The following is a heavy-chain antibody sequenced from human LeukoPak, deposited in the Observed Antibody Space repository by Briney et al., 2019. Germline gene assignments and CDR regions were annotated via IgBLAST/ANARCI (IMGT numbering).Heavy chain of an antibody. CDR3: ARDWIAAAGTGFDY. CDR2: IYYSGDT. J-gene: IGHJ4*02. D-gene: IGHD6-13*01. Sequence: SETLSLTCTVSGGSISTSYYWGWIRQPPGKELEWIGSIYYSGDTYYNPSLKSRVTVSMDTSKNQVSLKLSSVTAADTAVYYCARDWIAAAGTGFDYWGQGTLVTVSS. V-gene: IGHV4-39*07. CDR1: GGSISTSYY.